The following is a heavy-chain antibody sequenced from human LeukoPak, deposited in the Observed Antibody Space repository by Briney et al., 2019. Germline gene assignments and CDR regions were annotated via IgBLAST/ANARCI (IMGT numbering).Heavy chain of an antibody. J-gene: IGHJ3*02. Sequence: ASVKVSCKASGYTFTGYYMHWVRQAPGQGLEWMGWINPNSGGTNYAQKFQGRVTMTRDTSISTAYMELSRLRSDDTALYYCARDKSIPNLDALDIWGQGTMVTVSS. CDR1: GYTFTGYY. CDR2: INPNSGGT. V-gene: IGHV1-2*02. CDR3: ARDKSIPNLDALDI. D-gene: IGHD1-14*01.